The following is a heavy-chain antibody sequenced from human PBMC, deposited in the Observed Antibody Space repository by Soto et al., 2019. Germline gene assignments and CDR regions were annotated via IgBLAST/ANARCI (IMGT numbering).Heavy chain of an antibody. CDR1: GGSISSSNYY. Sequence: PSETLSLTCTVSGGSISSSNYYWGWIRQPPGKGLEWIGSIYYSGSTYYNPSLKRRVTISVDTSKNQFSLILSSVTAADTAVYYCARRELAKKSYYYYGMDVWGQGTTVTVSS. V-gene: IGHV4-39*01. J-gene: IGHJ6*02. CDR2: IYYSGST. D-gene: IGHD1-1*01. CDR3: ARRELAKKSYYYYGMDV.